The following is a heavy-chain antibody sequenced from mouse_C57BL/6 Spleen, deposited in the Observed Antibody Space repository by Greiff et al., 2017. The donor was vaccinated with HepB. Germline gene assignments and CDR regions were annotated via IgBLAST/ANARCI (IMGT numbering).Heavy chain of an antibody. Sequence: QVQLQQSGAELVMPGASVKLSCKASGYTFTSYWMHWVKQRPGQGLEWIGEIDPSDSYTNYNQKFKGKSTLTVDKSSSTAYMQLSSLTSEDSAVYYCARMGYYDSSYDYYAMDYWGQGTSVTVSS. CDR3: ARMGYYDSSYDYYAMDY. D-gene: IGHD1-1*01. CDR1: GYTFTSYW. V-gene: IGHV1-69*01. CDR2: IDPSDSYT. J-gene: IGHJ4*01.